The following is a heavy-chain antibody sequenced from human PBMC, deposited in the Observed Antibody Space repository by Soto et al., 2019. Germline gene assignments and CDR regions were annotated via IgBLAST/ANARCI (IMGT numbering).Heavy chain of an antibody. Sequence: GGSLRLSCAASGFTVSSYSMNWVRQAPGKGLEWVSSISSSSSYRYYEDSVKGRFPNSRDNAKNSLYVQMNRLRAENTAVYYCAREQYSGTYHDAFDTWGQAKMVTISS. V-gene: IGHV3-21*01. CDR1: GFTVSSYS. CDR3: AREQYSGTYHDAFDT. CDR2: ISSSSSYR. D-gene: IGHD1-26*01. J-gene: IGHJ3*02.